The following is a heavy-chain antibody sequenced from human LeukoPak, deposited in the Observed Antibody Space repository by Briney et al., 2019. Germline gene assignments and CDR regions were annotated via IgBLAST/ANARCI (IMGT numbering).Heavy chain of an antibody. J-gene: IGHJ2*01. Sequence: GGSLRLSCAASGFTLSSYAMSWVRQAPGKGLEWVSAISGSGGSTYYADSVKGRFTISRDNSKNTLYLQMNSLRAEDTAVYHCAKDPQAYCGGDCSYWYFDLWGRGTLVTVSS. D-gene: IGHD2-21*02. CDR3: AKDPQAYCGGDCSYWYFDL. V-gene: IGHV3-23*01. CDR2: ISGSGGST. CDR1: GFTLSSYA.